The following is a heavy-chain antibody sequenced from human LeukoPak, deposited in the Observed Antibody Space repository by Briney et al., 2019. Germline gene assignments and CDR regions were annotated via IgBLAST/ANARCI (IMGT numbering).Heavy chain of an antibody. CDR2: IEQDGSEK. D-gene: IGHD3-10*01. V-gene: IGHV3-7*01. J-gene: IGHJ6*03. CDR3: ARGVYGSGSFYYYYMDV. CDR1: GFTFSSYE. Sequence: GGSLRLSCAASGFTFSSYEMNWVRQAPGKGLEWVANIEQDGSEKYYMDSVKGRFTISRDNAKISLYLQMNSPRAEDTAVYYCARGVYGSGSFYYYYMDVWGIGTTVTISS.